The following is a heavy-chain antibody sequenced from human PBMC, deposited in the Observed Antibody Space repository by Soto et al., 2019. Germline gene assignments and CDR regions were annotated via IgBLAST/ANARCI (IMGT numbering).Heavy chain of an antibody. Sequence: GGSLRLSCAASGSTFSSYGMHWVRQAPGKGLEWVAVIWYDGSNKYYADSVKGRFTISRDNSKNTLYLQMNSLRAEDTAVYYCARGVVYDSRGYYGMDVWGQGTTVTVSS. D-gene: IGHD3-22*01. CDR3: ARGVVYDSRGYYGMDV. V-gene: IGHV3-33*01. J-gene: IGHJ6*02. CDR2: IWYDGSNK. CDR1: GSTFSSYG.